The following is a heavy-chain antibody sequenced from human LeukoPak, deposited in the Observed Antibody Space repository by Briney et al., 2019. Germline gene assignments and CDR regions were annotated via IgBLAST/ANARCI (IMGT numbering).Heavy chain of an antibody. J-gene: IGHJ4*02. D-gene: IGHD3-22*01. CDR2: ISGSGGNT. V-gene: IGHV3-23*01. CDR3: AKDPTLSYDSSGYYYHY. CDR1: GFTFSSYA. Sequence: GGSLRLSCAASGFTFSSYAMSWVRQAPGKGLEWVSAISGSGGNTYYADSVKGRFTISRDNSKNTLYLQMNSLRAEDTAVYYCAKDPTLSYDSSGYYYHYWGQGTLVTVSS.